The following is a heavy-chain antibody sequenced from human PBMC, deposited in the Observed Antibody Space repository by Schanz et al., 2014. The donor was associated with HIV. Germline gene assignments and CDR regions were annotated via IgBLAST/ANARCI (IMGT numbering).Heavy chain of an antibody. CDR3: ANEEVPNDY. J-gene: IGHJ4*02. CDR1: GFTFSSYA. CDR2: ISYDGSNK. V-gene: IGHV3-30*18. Sequence: QLQLVESGGGVVQPGRSQRLSCAASGFTFSSYAMHWVRQAAGKGLEWVAVISYDGSNKYYADSVKGRFTISRDNSKNTVYLQMNTLRAEDTAVYYCANEEVPNDYWGQGTLVTVSS.